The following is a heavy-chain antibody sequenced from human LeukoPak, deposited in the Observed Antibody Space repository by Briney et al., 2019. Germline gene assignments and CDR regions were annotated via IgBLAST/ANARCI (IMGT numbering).Heavy chain of an antibody. Sequence: GGSLRLSCAASGFTVSSDYMSWVRQAPGEGLEWVSVIYSGGSTCYADSVKGRFTISRDKSKNTVYLQMNSLRFEDTAMYYCARNWFDPWGQGTLVTVSS. CDR1: GFTVSSDY. CDR2: IYSGGST. V-gene: IGHV3-53*05. CDR3: ARNWFDP. J-gene: IGHJ5*02.